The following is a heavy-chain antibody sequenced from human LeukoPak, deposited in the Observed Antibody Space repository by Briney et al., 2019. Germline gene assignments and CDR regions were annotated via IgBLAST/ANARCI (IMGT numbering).Heavy chain of an antibody. D-gene: IGHD3-16*01. Sequence: GGSLRLSCAASGFTFSSYAMSWVRQAPGKGLEWVSAISGSGGSTYYADSVKGGFTISRDNSKNTLYLQMNSLRAEDTAVYYCAKDPDYVWGSYPSYFDYWGQGTLVTVSS. V-gene: IGHV3-23*01. CDR2: ISGSGGST. J-gene: IGHJ4*02. CDR1: GFTFSSYA. CDR3: AKDPDYVWGSYPSYFDY.